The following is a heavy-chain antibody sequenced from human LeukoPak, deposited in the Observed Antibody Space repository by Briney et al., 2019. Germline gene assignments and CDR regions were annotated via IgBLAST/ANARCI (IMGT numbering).Heavy chain of an antibody. Sequence: ASVKVSCKASGYTFTSNYIHWVRQAPGQGLEWMGMIYPRDGSTSYAQKFQGRVTITRDTSASTAYMELSSLRSEDTAVYYCARDRKCSGGSCYSLSPWGQGTLVTVSS. V-gene: IGHV1-46*01. CDR3: ARDRKCSGGSCYSLSP. CDR2: IYPRDGST. CDR1: GYTFTSNY. J-gene: IGHJ5*02. D-gene: IGHD2-15*01.